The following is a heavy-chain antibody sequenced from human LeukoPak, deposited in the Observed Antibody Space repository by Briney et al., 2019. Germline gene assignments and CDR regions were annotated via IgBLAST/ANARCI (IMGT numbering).Heavy chain of an antibody. Sequence: GGSLRLSCAASGFTFSSYSKNWVRQAPGKGLEWVSSISSSSSYIYYADSVKGRFTISRDNAKNSLYLQMNSLRAEDTAVYYCARDCWYYDFWSGLHGVYYYGMDVWGQGTTVTVSS. CDR1: GFTFSSYS. CDR3: ARDCWYYDFWSGLHGVYYYGMDV. D-gene: IGHD3-3*01. J-gene: IGHJ6*02. V-gene: IGHV3-21*01. CDR2: ISSSSSYI.